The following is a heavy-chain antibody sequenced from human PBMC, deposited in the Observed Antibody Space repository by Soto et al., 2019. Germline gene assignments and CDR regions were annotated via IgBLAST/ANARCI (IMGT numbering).Heavy chain of an antibody. Sequence: EVQLLESGGDLVHPGGSQRLSCAASGVTFSSFAMSWVRQAPGKGLEWVSRVFGHGGGPDYADSVKGRFTISRDNSKNPLFLQMSSLRVDHTAIYYFANMRGREVWDYSLDYWGQGTLVTVSS. D-gene: IGHD2-21*01. CDR2: VFGHGGGP. CDR3: ANMRGREVWDYSLDY. V-gene: IGHV3-23*01. J-gene: IGHJ4*02. CDR1: GVTFSSFA.